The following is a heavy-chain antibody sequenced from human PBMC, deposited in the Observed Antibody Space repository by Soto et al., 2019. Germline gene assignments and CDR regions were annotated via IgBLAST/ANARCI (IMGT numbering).Heavy chain of an antibody. J-gene: IGHJ5*02. CDR2: INHSGST. D-gene: IGHD5-18*01. Sequence: SETLSLTCAVYGGSFSGYYWSWIRQPPGKGLEWIGEINHSGSTDYNPSLKSRVTISVDTSKNQFSLKLSSVTAADTAVYYCARGRVSRYSYGYVRFDPWGQGTLVTVSS. CDR3: ARGRVSRYSYGYVRFDP. CDR1: GGSFSGYY. V-gene: IGHV4-34*01.